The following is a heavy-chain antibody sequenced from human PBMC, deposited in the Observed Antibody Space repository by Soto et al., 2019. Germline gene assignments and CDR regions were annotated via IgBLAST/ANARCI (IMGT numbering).Heavy chain of an antibody. Sequence: TLSLSCAVSGGSISSGGYSWSWFRQPPGKGLEWIGYIYHNRNTYYNPSLKSRVTISVDRSKNQFSLKLSSVTAADTAMYYCARVPSPWGQGTQVT. CDR3: ARVPSP. V-gene: IGHV4-30-2*01. J-gene: IGHJ5*02. CDR1: GGSISSGGYS. CDR2: IYHNRNT.